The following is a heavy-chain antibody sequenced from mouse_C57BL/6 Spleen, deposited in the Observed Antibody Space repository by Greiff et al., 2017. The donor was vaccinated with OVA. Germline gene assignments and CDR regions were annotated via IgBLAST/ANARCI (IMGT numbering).Heavy chain of an antibody. J-gene: IGHJ2*01. Sequence: QVQLKQSGAELVKPGASVKLSCKASGYTFTEYTIHWVKQRSGQGLEWIGWFYPGSGSIKYNEKFKDKATLTADKSSSTVYMELSRLTSEDSAVYFCARHEGSPYGYDRGFDYWGQGTTLTVSS. CDR2: FYPGSGSI. CDR3: ARHEGSPYGYDRGFDY. V-gene: IGHV1-62-2*01. D-gene: IGHD2-2*01. CDR1: GYTFTEYT.